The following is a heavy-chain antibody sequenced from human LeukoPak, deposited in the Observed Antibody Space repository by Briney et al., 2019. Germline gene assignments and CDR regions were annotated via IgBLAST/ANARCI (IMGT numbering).Heavy chain of an antibody. D-gene: IGHD6-19*01. V-gene: IGHV3-7*01. CDR2: IKPDGSGK. Sequence: PGGFLRLSCAASGFAFSSYWMTWVRQAPGRGLEWVANIKPDGSGKNYVDSVKGRFTISRDNAKNSLYLQMKGLRVEDTAVYNCSSQPAVLDLDCWGQGTLVTVSS. J-gene: IGHJ4*02. CDR3: SSQPAVLDLDC. CDR1: GFAFSSYW.